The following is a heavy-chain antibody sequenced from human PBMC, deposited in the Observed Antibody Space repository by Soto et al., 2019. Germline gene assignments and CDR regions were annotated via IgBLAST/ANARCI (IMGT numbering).Heavy chain of an antibody. J-gene: IGHJ4*02. V-gene: IGHV1-69*02. Sequence: QVQLVQSGAEVKKPGSSVKVSCKASGGTFSSYTISWVRQAPGQGLEWMGRIIPILGIANYAQKFQGRVTITADKSTSAAYMELSSLRSEDTAVYYCARGLAGDLQTSFDYWGQGTLVTVSS. CDR1: GGTFSSYT. CDR3: ARGLAGDLQTSFDY. CDR2: IIPILGIA.